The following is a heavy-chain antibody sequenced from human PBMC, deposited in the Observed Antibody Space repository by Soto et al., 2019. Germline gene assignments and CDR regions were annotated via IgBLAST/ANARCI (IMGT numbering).Heavy chain of an antibody. CDR3: ATSYDSGFDP. J-gene: IGHJ5*02. CDR1: GYSFSTYG. CDR2: IKPKSGNT. D-gene: IGHD3-3*01. V-gene: IGHV1-18*04. Sequence: LLLQSGAELKKPGASVKISCKASGYSFSTYGISWLRQATAQQPEWMGRIKPKSGNTNYAQECQDRVTMTADTSSNTAYMELRGLRSDDTATYYCATSYDSGFDPWGQGTLVTVSA.